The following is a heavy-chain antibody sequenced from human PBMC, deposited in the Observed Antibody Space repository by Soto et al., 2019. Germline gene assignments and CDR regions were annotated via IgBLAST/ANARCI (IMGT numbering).Heavy chain of an antibody. CDR2: IYHSGST. D-gene: IGHD6-13*01. Sequence: SLTCAVSGYSISSGYYWGWIRQPPGKGLEWIGSIYHSGSTYYNPSLKSRVTISVDTSKNQFSLKLSSVTAADTAVYYCARDGTSPYSSSWFDYYYYGMDVWGQRTTVTVSS. CDR3: ARDGTSPYSSSWFDYYYYGMDV. V-gene: IGHV4-38-2*02. J-gene: IGHJ6*02. CDR1: GYSISSGYY.